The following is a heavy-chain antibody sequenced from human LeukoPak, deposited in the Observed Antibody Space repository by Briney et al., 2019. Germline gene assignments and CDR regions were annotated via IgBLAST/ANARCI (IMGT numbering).Heavy chain of an antibody. CDR2: VYNGSAT. CDR1: GFIFSNYY. V-gene: IGHV3-53*01. D-gene: IGHD4-17*01. Sequence: PGGSLRLSCAASGFIFSNYYMNWVRQAPGKGLECVSVVYNGSATYYADSVKGRFTISRDNSKNTVYLQMNRLRGDDTAVYYCANEIRPNDYWGQGTLVTVSS. CDR3: ANEIRPNDY. J-gene: IGHJ4*02.